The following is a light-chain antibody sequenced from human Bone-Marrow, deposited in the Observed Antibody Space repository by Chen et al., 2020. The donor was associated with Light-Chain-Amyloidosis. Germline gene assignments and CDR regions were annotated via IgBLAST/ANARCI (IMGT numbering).Light chain of an antibody. CDR2: DAS. Sequence: ILLTPSPATLSLSPGERATLSCRASQSVASDYVAWDQQKPGQAPRLLIYDASSRAPGIPDRFSGSESGIDFTRTISRVEPEDCAVYYCQQYGSSPVTFGQGTKVEIK. CDR3: QQYGSSPVT. CDR1: QSVASDY. V-gene: IGKV3-20*01. J-gene: IGKJ1*01.